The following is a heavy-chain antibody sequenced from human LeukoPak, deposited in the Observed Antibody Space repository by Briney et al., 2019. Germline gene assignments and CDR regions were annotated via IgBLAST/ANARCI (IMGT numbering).Heavy chain of an antibody. J-gene: IGHJ5*02. CDR2: VDPEDGET. D-gene: IGHD3-3*01. V-gene: IGHV1-69-2*01. Sequence: ASVKVSCKVSGYTSTDYYMHWVQQAPGKGLEWMGLVDPEDGETIYAEKFQGRVTITADTSTDTAYMELSSLRSEDTAVYYCATGGRDFWSGYSHWFDPWGQGTLVTVSS. CDR1: GYTSTDYY. CDR3: ATGGRDFWSGYSHWFDP.